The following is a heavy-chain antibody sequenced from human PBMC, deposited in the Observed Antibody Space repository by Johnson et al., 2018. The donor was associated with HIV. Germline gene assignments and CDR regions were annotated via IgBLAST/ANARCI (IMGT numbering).Heavy chain of an antibody. CDR1: GFTFSSYA. D-gene: IGHD6-6*01. CDR3: AKVVGSSYLRGDAFDI. V-gene: IGHV3-30-3*01. J-gene: IGHJ3*02. Sequence: VQLVESGGGVVQPGRSLRLSCAASGFTFSSYAMHWVRQAPGKGLEWVAVISYDGGNKYYADSVRGRITISRDNSKNTLYLQMNGLRAEDTAVYYCAKVVGSSYLRGDAFDIWGQGTMVTVSS. CDR2: ISYDGGNK.